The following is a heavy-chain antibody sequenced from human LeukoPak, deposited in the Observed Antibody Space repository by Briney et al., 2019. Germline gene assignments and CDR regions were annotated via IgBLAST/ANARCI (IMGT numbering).Heavy chain of an antibody. CDR1: GFTFSSYS. D-gene: IGHD3-16*02. V-gene: IGHV3-21*01. J-gene: IGHJ4*02. Sequence: GGSLRLSCAASGFTFSSYSMNWVRQAPGKGPEWVSSISSSSSYIYYADSVKGRFTISRDNAKNSLYLQMNSLRAEDTAVYYCARDRAEFSSFDYWGQGTLVTVSS. CDR3: ARDRAEFSSFDY. CDR2: ISSSSSYI.